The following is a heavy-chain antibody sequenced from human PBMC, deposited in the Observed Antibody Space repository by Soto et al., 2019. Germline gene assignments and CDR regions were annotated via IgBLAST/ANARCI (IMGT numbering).Heavy chain of an antibody. Sequence: SETLCLTCTVSGGSISTYYWSWIRQPPGKGLEWIGYIYYSGTTNYNPSLKSRVTISVDTSKNQFSLNLNSVTAADTAVYYCARDGSTSGDYYYVMDVWGQGTTVTVSS. D-gene: IGHD2-2*01. CDR3: ARDGSTSGDYYYVMDV. V-gene: IGHV4-59*13. J-gene: IGHJ6*02. CDR1: GGSISTYY. CDR2: IYYSGTT.